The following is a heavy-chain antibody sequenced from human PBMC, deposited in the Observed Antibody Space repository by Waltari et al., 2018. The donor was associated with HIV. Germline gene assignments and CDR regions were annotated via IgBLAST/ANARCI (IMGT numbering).Heavy chain of an antibody. CDR2: TMYSGST. D-gene: IGHD3-10*01. CDR1: GPSISSRRYY. V-gene: IGHV4-39*01. J-gene: IGHJ5*01. Sequence: QLLLQESGPGLVRPSETLSLTCTLTGPSISSRRYYWGWVRQPPGKGLEWIVSTMYSGSTYNNPSLKSRVAISVDTSRNQFSLNLTSVTAADTALYYCARHDGTSYYFGSDMNPRPFSFWFASWGQGILVTVSS. CDR3: ARHDGTSYYFGSDMNPRPFSFWFAS.